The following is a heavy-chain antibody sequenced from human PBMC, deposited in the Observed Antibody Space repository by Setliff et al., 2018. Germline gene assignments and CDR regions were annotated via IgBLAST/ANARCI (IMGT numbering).Heavy chain of an antibody. Sequence: SETLSLTCTVSGDSIGRGGFHWSWIRQSPEKGLEWIGYKSTRGDTNSNPSLRSRLTMSVDTSKSQFSLNLTSVTAADTAVYYCAKVITVFGVVIMENWFDPWGQGTLVTVSS. CDR1: GDSIGRGGFH. CDR3: AKVITVFGVVIMENWFDP. J-gene: IGHJ5*02. V-gene: IGHV4-61*08. D-gene: IGHD3-3*01. CDR2: KSTRGDT.